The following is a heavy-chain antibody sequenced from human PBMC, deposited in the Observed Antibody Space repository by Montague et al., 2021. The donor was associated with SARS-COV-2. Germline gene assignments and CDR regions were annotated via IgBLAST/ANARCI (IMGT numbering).Heavy chain of an antibody. D-gene: IGHD3-3*01. V-gene: IGHV3-21*01. CDR1: GFTFSSYS. CDR3: ARDARYDFWSGYYFDY. CDR2: ISSSSSYI. J-gene: IGHJ4*02. Sequence: SLRLSCAASGFTFSSYSMNWVRQAPGKGLEWVSSISSSSSYIYYADSVKGRFTISRDNAKNSLYLQMNSLRAEDTAVYYCARDARYDFWSGYYFDYWGQGTLVIVSS.